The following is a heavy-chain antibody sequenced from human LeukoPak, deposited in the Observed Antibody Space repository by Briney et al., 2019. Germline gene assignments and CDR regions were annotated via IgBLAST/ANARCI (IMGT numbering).Heavy chain of an antibody. D-gene: IGHD2-2*01. CDR1: GYAFTGYH. V-gene: IGHV1-2*06. CDR2: INPNSGDT. Sequence: ASVTVSCKASGYAFTGYHMHWVRQAPGQGLEWMGRINPNSGDTNYAQKFQGRVTMTRDTSISTAYMELSRLRSDDTAVYYCARDYCSSTSCLFDYWGQGTLVTVSS. CDR3: ARDYCSSTSCLFDY. J-gene: IGHJ4*02.